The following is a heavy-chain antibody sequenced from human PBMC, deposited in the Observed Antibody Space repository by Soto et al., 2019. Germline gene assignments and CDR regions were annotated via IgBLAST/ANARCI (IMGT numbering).Heavy chain of an antibody. CDR3: GRDLTSNANCIDP. V-gene: IGHV4-31*03. CDR2: IYYTGKT. J-gene: IGHJ5*02. Sequence: SETLSLTCSVSGDSLHIGGYYWTWIRQRPGEGLEWMGYIYYTGKTYYNPSLESRLTMSVDRSKNQFSLTLKSVTAADTAVYYCGRDLTSNANCIDPWGQGTLVTVSS. CDR1: GDSLHIGGYY. D-gene: IGHD2-2*01.